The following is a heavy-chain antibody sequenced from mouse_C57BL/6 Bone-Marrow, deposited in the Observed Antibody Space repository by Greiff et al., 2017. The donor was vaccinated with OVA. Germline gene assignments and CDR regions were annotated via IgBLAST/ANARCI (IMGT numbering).Heavy chain of an antibody. CDR1: GYTFTSSW. J-gene: IGHJ3*01. CDR3: ARKDGFAY. V-gene: IGHV1-55*01. Sequence: QVQLQPPGAELVKPGASVKMSCKASGYTFTSSWLTWVKQRPGQGLAWIGDIYPGSGSTNYNEKFKSKATLTVDTSSSTAYMQLSSLTSEDSAVDYCARKDGFAYWGQGTLVTGSA. CDR2: IYPGSGST.